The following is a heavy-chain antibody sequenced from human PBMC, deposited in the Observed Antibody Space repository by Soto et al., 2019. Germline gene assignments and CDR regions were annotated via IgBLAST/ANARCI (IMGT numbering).Heavy chain of an antibody. J-gene: IGHJ3*02. CDR2: IRNRGGGYIT. D-gene: IGHD4-17*01. CDR3: ARAAYGHGFDI. V-gene: IGHV3-72*01. Sequence: MQLVESGGDLVQPGGSLKLSCVGSGYTFSDHYMDWVRQAPGKGLEWVGSIRNRGGGYITQYAASVRGRFTVSRDDSKDSLYWQMNRLKIEDTAVYYWARAAYGHGFDIWGQGKVVTVSS. CDR1: GYTFSDHY.